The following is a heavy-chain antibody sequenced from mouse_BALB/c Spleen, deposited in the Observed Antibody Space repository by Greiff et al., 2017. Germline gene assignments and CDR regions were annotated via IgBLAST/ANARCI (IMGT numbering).Heavy chain of an antibody. J-gene: IGHJ1*01. CDR3: ARSGVYCDSSSDWYFDV. V-gene: IGHV1-18*01. Sequence: VQLLQFGAELVKPGASVKLSCTASGYTFTDYYMDWVQQSPGKSLEWIGDINPNDDSTSYNQKFKGKAPLTVDKSSSTAYMELRSLTSEDTAVYYCARSGVYCDSSSDWYFDVWGAGTTVTVSS. D-gene: IGHD1-1*01. CDR1: GYTFTDYY. CDR2: INPNDDST.